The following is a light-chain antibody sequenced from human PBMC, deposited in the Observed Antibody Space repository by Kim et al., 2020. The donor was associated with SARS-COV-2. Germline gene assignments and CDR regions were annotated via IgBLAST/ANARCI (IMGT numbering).Light chain of an antibody. Sequence: ALGQTVRITCQGDSLQTYYATWYQQKPGQAPIVVIYGKNNRPSGIPDRFSGSSSGNTASLTVTGAQAVDEADYYCNSRDNSGDHVVFGGGTQLTVL. V-gene: IGLV3-19*01. CDR3: NSRDNSGDHVV. CDR1: SLQTYY. CDR2: GKN. J-gene: IGLJ2*01.